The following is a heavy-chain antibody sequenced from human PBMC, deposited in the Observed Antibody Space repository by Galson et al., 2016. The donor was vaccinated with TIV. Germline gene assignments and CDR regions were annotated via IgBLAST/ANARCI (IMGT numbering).Heavy chain of an antibody. Sequence: SVKVSCKASANTFISYAITWVRQAPGQGLEWMGGIISIFRTTQYAQKFQGRVTITADESMSTAYVELSSLRSDDTAVYYCARTDTLKNYYDSSGYYPIWGQGTLVTVSS. CDR1: ANTFISYA. V-gene: IGHV1-69*13. D-gene: IGHD3-22*01. J-gene: IGHJ4*02. CDR3: ARTDTLKNYYDSSGYYPI. CDR2: IISIFRTT.